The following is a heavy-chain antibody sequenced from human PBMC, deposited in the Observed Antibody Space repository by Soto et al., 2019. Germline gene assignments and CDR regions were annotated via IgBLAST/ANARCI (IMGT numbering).Heavy chain of an antibody. CDR3: ARHGPNRLYYDILTGPVDY. V-gene: IGHV5-51*01. D-gene: IGHD3-9*01. J-gene: IGHJ4*02. CDR2: IYPGDSDT. CDR1: GYSFTSYW. Sequence: PGESLKISCKGSGYSFTSYWIGWVRQMPGKGLEWMGIIYPGDSDTRYSPSFQGQVTISADKSISTAYLQWSSLKASDTAMYYCARHGPNRLYYDILTGPVDYWGQGTLVTVSS.